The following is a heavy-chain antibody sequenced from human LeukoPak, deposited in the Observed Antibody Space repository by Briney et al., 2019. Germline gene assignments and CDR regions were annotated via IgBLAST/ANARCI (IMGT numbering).Heavy chain of an antibody. CDR3: ARDGGTMVRGVTSSPGRYYYYYMDV. Sequence: SVKVSCKASGGTFSSYAISWVRQAPGQGLEWMGGVSPIFGTANYAQKFQGRVTITADESTSTAYMELSSLISEDTAVYYCARDGGTMVRGVTSSPGRYYYYYMDVWGKGTTVTVSS. J-gene: IGHJ6*03. CDR1: GGTFSSYA. D-gene: IGHD3-10*01. V-gene: IGHV1-69*13. CDR2: VSPIFGTA.